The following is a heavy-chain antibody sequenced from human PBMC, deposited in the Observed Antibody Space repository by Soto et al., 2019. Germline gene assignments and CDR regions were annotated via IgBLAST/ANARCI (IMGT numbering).Heavy chain of an antibody. D-gene: IGHD6-13*01. V-gene: IGHV3-23*01. CDR2: ISANGGST. CDR1: GFTFSSHV. CDR3: AKGYDSGWWEGY. J-gene: IGHJ4*02. Sequence: EVQVLESGGGLVQPGGSLRLSCVASGFTFSSHVMTWVRQAPGKGLEWVSSISANGGSTYYAESVKGRFTISRDNSRNTLSLQMSSLKAEDTAVYYCAKGYDSGWWEGYWGQGTLVTVSS.